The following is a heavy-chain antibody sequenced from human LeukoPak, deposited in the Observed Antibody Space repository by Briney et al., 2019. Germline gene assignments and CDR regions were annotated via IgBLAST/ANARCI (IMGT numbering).Heavy chain of an antibody. D-gene: IGHD3-16*02. CDR3: ARDRPLAGYDYVWGSYRRFDP. J-gene: IGHJ5*02. V-gene: IGHV1-18*01. CDR1: GYTFTSYG. CDR2: ISAFNGNT. Sequence: LVASVKVSCKASGYTFTSYGISWVRQAPGQGLEWMGWISAFNGNTNYAQKLQGRVTMTTDTSTSTAYMELRSLRSDDTAVYYCARDRPLAGYDYVWGSYRRFDPWGQGTLVTVSS.